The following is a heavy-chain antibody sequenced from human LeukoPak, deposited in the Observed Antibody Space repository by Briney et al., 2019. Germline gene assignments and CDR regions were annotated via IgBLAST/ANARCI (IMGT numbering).Heavy chain of an antibody. CDR2: INAGNGNT. CDR3: ARSQKQWLYFDY. J-gene: IGHJ4*02. Sequence: ASVKVSCKASGYTFTGYYMHWVRQAPGQGLEWMGWINAGNGNTKYSQEFQGRVTITRDTSASTAYMELSSLRSEDMAVYYCARSQKQWLYFDYWGQGTLVTVSS. CDR1: GYTFTGYY. D-gene: IGHD6-19*01. V-gene: IGHV1-3*03.